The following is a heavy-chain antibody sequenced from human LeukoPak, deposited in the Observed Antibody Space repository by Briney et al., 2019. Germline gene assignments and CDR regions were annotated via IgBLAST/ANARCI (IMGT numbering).Heavy chain of an antibody. J-gene: IGHJ3*02. CDR2: FDPEDGET. Sequence: ASVKVSCKVSGYTLTELSMHWVRQAHGKGLEWMGGFDPEDGETIYAQKFQGRVTMTEDTSTDTAYMELSSLRSEDTAVYYCATEQTAAAAANMEAFDIWGQGTMVTVSS. CDR1: GYTLTELS. D-gene: IGHD6-25*01. V-gene: IGHV1-24*01. CDR3: ATEQTAAAAANMEAFDI.